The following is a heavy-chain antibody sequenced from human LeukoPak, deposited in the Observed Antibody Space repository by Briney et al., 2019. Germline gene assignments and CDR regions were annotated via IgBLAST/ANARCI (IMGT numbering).Heavy chain of an antibody. CDR2: INPNSGGT. CDR1: GYTFTGYY. Sequence: ASVKVSCKASGYTFTGYYMHWVRRAPGQGLEWMGWINPNSGGTNYAQKFQGRVTMTRDTSISTAYMELSRLRSDDTAVYYCARDDGISSNFDYWGQGTLVTVSS. J-gene: IGHJ4*02. CDR3: ARDDGISSNFDY. D-gene: IGHD2-2*01. V-gene: IGHV1-2*02.